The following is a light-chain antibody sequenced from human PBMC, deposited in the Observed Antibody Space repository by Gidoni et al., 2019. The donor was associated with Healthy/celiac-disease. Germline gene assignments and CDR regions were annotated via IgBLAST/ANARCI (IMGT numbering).Light chain of an antibody. CDR3: QQRSNWPPVFT. CDR1: QSVSSY. J-gene: IGKJ3*01. Sequence: EIVLPQSPATLSLSPGERATLSCRASQSVSSYLAWYQQKPGQAPRLLIYDASNRATGIPARFSGSGSGTDFTLTISSLEPEDFAVYYCQQRSNWPPVFTFGPXTKVDIK. V-gene: IGKV3-11*01. CDR2: DAS.